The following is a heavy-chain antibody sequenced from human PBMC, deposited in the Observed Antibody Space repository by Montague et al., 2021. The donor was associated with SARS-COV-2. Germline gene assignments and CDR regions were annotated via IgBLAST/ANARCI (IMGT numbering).Heavy chain of an antibody. CDR3: ARAYCGGDCYFYWYFDL. D-gene: IGHD2-21*02. V-gene: IGHV6-1*01. CDR1: GDSVASNIAT. Sequence: CAISGDSVASNIATWNWIRPSPSRGLEWLGRTYYRSKWYNDYAVSVKSRVIINPDTSNNRIPLQLNSVTPEDTAVYYCARAYCGGDCYFYWYFDLWGRGTLVTVSS. J-gene: IGHJ2*01. CDR2: TYYRSKWYN.